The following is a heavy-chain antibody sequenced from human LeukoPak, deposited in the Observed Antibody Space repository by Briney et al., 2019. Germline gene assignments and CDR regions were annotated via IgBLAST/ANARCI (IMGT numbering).Heavy chain of an antibody. D-gene: IGHD2-2*01. J-gene: IGHJ4*02. Sequence: GSLRLSCEASRFTCSIYAMHWVRQAPGKGLEWVAVISYDGSNKYYADSVKGRFTISRDNSKNTLYLQMNSLRAEDTAVYYCVEWGYCISTSCPYDRYYFDYGRQGTLVTVSS. V-gene: IGHV3-30-3*01. CDR3: VEWGYCISTSCPYDRYYFDY. CDR2: ISYDGSNK. CDR1: RFTCSIYA.